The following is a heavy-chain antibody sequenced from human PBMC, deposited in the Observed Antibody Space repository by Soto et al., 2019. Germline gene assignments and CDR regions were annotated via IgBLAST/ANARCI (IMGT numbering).Heavy chain of an antibody. CDR1: GFSLSPSGVG. D-gene: IGHD3-10*01. Sequence: QITLRESVPTLMKPTQTLTLTCAFSGFSLSPSGVGVGWIRQPPVKALAWLAIIFANDDKRYSPSLMSMLTITKDTYKNQVVLTMNNIDPMDTATYYCSHMRGSGWFGMDVWGPGTAVTVSS. J-gene: IGHJ6*02. CDR3: SHMRGSGWFGMDV. V-gene: IGHV2-5*01. CDR2: IFANDDK.